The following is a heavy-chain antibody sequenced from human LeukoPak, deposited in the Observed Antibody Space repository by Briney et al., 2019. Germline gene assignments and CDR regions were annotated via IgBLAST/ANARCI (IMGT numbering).Heavy chain of an antibody. V-gene: IGHV3-30*01. CDR3: ARDLTGYMDV. J-gene: IGHJ6*03. Sequence: PGGSLRLSCAASGFTFSSYAMHWVRQAPGKGLEWVAVISYDGSNKYYADSVKGRFTISKDNSKNTLYLQMNSLRAEDTAVYYCARDLTGYMDVWGKGTTVTVSS. CDR1: GFTFSSYA. CDR2: ISYDGSNK. D-gene: IGHD3-9*01.